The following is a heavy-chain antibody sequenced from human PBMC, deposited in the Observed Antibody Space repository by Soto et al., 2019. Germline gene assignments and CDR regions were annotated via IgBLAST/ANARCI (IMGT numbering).Heavy chain of an antibody. J-gene: IGHJ4*02. CDR2: IYSSGNT. V-gene: IGHV4-59*08. CDR1: GGSISSSF. Sequence: PSETLSLTCTVSGGSISSSFWNWVRQPPGKGLERIGYIYSSGNTNYTPSLKSRVTMSVDTSKNQFSLKLSSVTAADTAVYYCASHKVYGDYHFDYWGQGTLVTVSS. D-gene: IGHD4-17*01. CDR3: ASHKVYGDYHFDY.